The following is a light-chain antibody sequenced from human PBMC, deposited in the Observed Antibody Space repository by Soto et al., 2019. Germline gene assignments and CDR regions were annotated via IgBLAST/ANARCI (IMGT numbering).Light chain of an antibody. CDR2: DAS. CDR1: QGISNY. J-gene: IGKJ4*01. CDR3: QQYESLVH. Sequence: DIQMTQFPSSLSASVGDRVTLTCQASQGISNYLNWYQQKPGKAPKRLIYDASTLETGVPSRFSGSGYGTEFTFTISGLQPEDVATYYCQQYESLVHFGGGTKVEIK. V-gene: IGKV1-33*01.